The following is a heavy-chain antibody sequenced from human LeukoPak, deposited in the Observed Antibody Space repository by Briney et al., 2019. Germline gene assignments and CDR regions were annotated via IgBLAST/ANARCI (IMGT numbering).Heavy chain of an antibody. D-gene: IGHD6-19*01. V-gene: IGHV3-7*01. CDR1: GFTFSSYW. J-gene: IGHJ4*02. CDR2: IKQDGSEK. CDR3: ARGGPSITVAGPFDY. Sequence: GGSLRLSCAASGFTFSSYWMSWVRQAPGKGLEWVANIKQDGSEKYYVDSVKGRFTISRDNAKNSLYLQMNSLRAEDTAVYYCARGGPSITVAGPFDYWGQGTLVTVSS.